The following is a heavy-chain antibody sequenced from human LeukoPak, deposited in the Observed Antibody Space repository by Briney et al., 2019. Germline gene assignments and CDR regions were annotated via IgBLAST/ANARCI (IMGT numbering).Heavy chain of an antibody. CDR2: IYYSGST. V-gene: IGHV4-59*01. CDR1: GGSISSYY. CDR3: ARQQRDGYNSDY. J-gene: IGHJ4*02. Sequence: SETLSLTCAVSGGSISSYYWSWIRQPPGKGLEWIGYIYYSGSTNYNPSLKSRVTISVDTSKNQFSLKLSSVTAADTAVYYCARQQRDGYNSDYWGQGTLVTVSS. D-gene: IGHD5-24*01.